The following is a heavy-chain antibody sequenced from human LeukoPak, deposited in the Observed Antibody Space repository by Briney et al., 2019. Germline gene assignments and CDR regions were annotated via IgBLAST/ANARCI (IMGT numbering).Heavy chain of an antibody. CDR3: AKGRRRYYDSSGHYSPFDY. V-gene: IGHV3-9*03. CDR1: GFKFDDYG. J-gene: IGHJ4*02. D-gene: IGHD3-22*01. Sequence: GRSLRLSCTASGFKFDDYGMHWVRQTPGKGLEWVSGISWNSYSIGYAGSVKGRFTISRDNAKNSLYLQMNSLRAEDMAFYYCAKGRRRYYDSSGHYSPFDYWGQGTLVTVSS. CDR2: ISWNSYSI.